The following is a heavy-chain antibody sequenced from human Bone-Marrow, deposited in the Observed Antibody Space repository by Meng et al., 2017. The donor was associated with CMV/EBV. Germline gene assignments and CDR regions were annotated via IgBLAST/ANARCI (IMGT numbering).Heavy chain of an antibody. CDR1: ISSSY. Sequence: ISSSYWRWIRQPAGKGLDWIGRIYTSGSTTSNPSLKRRVTMSVDTSKNQFSLKLSSVTAADTAVYYCARTREVLRYFDWVAGSYYFDYWGQGTLVTVSS. V-gene: IGHV4-4*07. CDR2: IYTSGST. CDR3: ARTREVLRYFDWVAGSYYFDY. D-gene: IGHD3-9*01. J-gene: IGHJ4*02.